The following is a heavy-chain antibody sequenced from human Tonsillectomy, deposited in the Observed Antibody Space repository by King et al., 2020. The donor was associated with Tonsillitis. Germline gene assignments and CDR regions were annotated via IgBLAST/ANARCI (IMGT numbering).Heavy chain of an antibody. CDR2: IYRSGDT. CDR1: GYSISSGYY. Sequence: VQLQESGPGLVKPSETLSLTCAVSGYSISSGYYWGWVRQSPGRGLEWIGTIYRSGDTYYNPSLKSRLIISVDTSKNQYSLNLTSETAADTAVYYCARDRGDILTGYYPRGWFDTWGQGSLVTVAS. D-gene: IGHD3-9*01. CDR3: ARDRGDILTGYYPRGWFDT. V-gene: IGHV4-38-2*02. J-gene: IGHJ5*02.